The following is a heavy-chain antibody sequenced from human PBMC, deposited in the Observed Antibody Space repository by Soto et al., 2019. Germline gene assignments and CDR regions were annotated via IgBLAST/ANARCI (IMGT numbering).Heavy chain of an antibody. Sequence: ASVKVSCKASGYTFTSYGISWVRQAPGQGLEWMGWISAYNGNTNYAQKLQGRVTMTTDTSTSTAYMELRSLRSDDTAVYYCARVVVAATHFAFHIWGQGTMVTVSS. CDR2: ISAYNGNT. J-gene: IGHJ3*02. CDR3: ARVVVAATHFAFHI. V-gene: IGHV1-18*01. CDR1: GYTFTSYG. D-gene: IGHD2-15*01.